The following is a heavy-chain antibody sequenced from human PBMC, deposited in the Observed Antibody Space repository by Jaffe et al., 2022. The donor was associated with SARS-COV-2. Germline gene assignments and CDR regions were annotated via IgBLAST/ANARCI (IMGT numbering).Heavy chain of an antibody. J-gene: IGHJ6*02. CDR2: ISGSGGST. CDR1: GFTFSSYA. V-gene: IGHV3-23*01. Sequence: EVQLLESGGGLVQPGGSLRLSCAASGFTFSSYAMSWVRQAPGKGLEWVSAISGSGGSTYYADSVKGRFTISRDNSKNTLYLQMNSLRAEDTAVYYCAKVLLRYFEGPNYYGMDVWGQGTTVTVSS. CDR3: AKVLLRYFEGPNYYGMDV. D-gene: IGHD3-9*01.